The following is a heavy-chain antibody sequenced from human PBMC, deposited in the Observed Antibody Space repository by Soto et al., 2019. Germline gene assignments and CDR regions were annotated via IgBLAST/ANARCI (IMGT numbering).Heavy chain of an antibody. CDR3: AKDPDGDYGADY. V-gene: IGHV3-30*02. Sequence: QGQLVESGGGVVQPGGSLRLSCAASGFIFSAYGIHWVRQAPGKGLEWVAIVWNDGINKYYADSVKGRFTISRDNFKNTVDLQMNSLRPEDTAVYYCAKDPDGDYGADYWGQGTLVTVSS. D-gene: IGHD4-17*01. CDR1: GFIFSAYG. CDR2: VWNDGINK. J-gene: IGHJ4*02.